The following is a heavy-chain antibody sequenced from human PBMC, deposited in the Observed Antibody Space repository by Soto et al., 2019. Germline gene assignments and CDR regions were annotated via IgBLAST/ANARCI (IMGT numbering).Heavy chain of an antibody. D-gene: IGHD4-17*01. CDR3: ARHPYGDYEGLDY. V-gene: IGHV4-59*01. CDR1: PVSINLYY. Sequence: SETLSLTCPLSPVSINLYYRRCIRQPPGKGLERIGYIYYTGSTNYNPSLKSRVTISVDTSKNQFSLKLSSVTTADTAVYYCARHPYGDYEGLDYWGQGTPVTVSS. J-gene: IGHJ4*02. CDR2: IYYTGST.